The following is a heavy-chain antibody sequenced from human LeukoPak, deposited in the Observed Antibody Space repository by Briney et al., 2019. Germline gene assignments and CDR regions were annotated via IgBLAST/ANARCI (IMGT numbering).Heavy chain of an antibody. V-gene: IGHV1-18*04. D-gene: IGHD2-2*01. CDR2: ISAYNGNT. CDR3: ARGSRCSSTSCYAGDDY. J-gene: IGHJ4*02. Sequence: ASVKVSCKASGYTFTSYGISWVRQAPGQGLEWMGWISAYNGNTNYAQKFQGRVTITADESTSTAYMELSSLRSEDTAVYYCARGSRCSSTSCYAGDDYWGQGTLVTVSS. CDR1: GYTFTSYG.